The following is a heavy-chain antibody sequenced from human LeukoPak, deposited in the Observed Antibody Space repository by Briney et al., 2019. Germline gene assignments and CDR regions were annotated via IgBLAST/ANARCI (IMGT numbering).Heavy chain of an antibody. V-gene: IGHV3-23*01. J-gene: IGHJ4*02. CDR2: VTGSGGST. Sequence: GGSLRLSCAASGFTFSTYAMGWLRQAPGKGLEWVSTVTGSGGSTYYADSVNGRFTISRDNSKNTLFLQMASLSADDTALYYCAKDLVVETPTGIFDFWGQGTLVTVSS. CDR3: AKDLVVETPTGIFDF. CDR1: GFTFSTYA. D-gene: IGHD2-21*02.